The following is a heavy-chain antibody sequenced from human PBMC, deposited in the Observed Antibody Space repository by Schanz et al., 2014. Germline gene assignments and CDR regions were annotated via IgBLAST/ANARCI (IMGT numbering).Heavy chain of an antibody. CDR1: GYTFIDYY. CDR3: ARIFSRSATDSFDV. V-gene: IGHV1-2*02. J-gene: IGHJ3*01. CDR2: ITPSTGAT. D-gene: IGHD1-26*01. Sequence: QVQLVQSGSEVKKPGASMKVSCATSGYTFIDYYLHWVRQAPGQGLEWVGRITPSTGATNYAQKFQGRVAMTRDTSTSTAYMELSGLTSDDTAVYYCARIFSRSATDSFDVWGQGTMVTVSS.